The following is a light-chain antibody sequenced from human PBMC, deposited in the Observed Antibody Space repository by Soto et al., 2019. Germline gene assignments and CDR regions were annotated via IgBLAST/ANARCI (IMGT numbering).Light chain of an antibody. CDR1: SSDVGGYNY. J-gene: IGLJ1*01. Sequence: QSALTQPASVSGSPGQSITISCTGTSSDVGGYNYVSWYQQHPGKAPKLIISDVSNRPSGVSNRFSGSKSGNTASLTISGLQAEDEADYYCSSYTSSSTYVLGTGTKVTVL. CDR2: DVS. V-gene: IGLV2-14*01. CDR3: SSYTSSSTYV.